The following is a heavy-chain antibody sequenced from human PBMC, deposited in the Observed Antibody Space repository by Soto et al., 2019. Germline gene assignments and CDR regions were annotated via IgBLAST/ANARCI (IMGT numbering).Heavy chain of an antibody. CDR1: GFTFSSYG. Sequence: GGSLRLSCAASGFTFSSYGMHWVRQAPGKGLEWVAVIWYDGSNKYYADSVKGRFTISRDNSKNTLYLQMNSLRAEDTAVYYCAREGYYDSSAYGYWGQGTLVTVSS. CDR2: IWYDGSNK. D-gene: IGHD3-22*01. CDR3: AREGYYDSSAYGY. J-gene: IGHJ4*02. V-gene: IGHV3-33*01.